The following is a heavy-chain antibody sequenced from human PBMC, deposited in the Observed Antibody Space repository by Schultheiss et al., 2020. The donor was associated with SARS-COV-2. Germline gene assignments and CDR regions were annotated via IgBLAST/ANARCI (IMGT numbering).Heavy chain of an antibody. CDR3: ARHWVGAVAADFDY. CDR1: GASISSYY. CDR2: MYDSGST. D-gene: IGHD6-19*01. Sequence: SETLSLTCSVSGASISSYYWSWIRQPPGKGLEWIGYMYDSGSTNYNPSLKSRVTMSVDTSKNQFSLKLSSVTAADTAVYYCARHWVGAVAADFDYWGQGTLVTVSS. V-gene: IGHV4-59*08. J-gene: IGHJ4*02.